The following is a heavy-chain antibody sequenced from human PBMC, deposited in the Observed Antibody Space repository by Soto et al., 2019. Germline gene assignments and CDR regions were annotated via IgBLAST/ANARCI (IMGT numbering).Heavy chain of an antibody. V-gene: IGHV1-18*01. CDR2: ISAYNGNT. D-gene: IGHD4-17*01. Sequence: ASVKVSCKASGYTFTSYGISWVRQAPGQGLEWMGWISAYNGNTNYAQKLQGRVTMTTDTSTSTAYMELRSLGSDDTAVYYCARDPGDYVGEPPNLFAPWGQGTLVTGSS. CDR3: ARDPGDYVGEPPNLFAP. CDR1: GYTFTSYG. J-gene: IGHJ5*02.